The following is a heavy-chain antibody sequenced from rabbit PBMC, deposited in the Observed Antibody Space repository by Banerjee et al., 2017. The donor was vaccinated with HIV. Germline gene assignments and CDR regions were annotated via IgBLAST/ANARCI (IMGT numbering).Heavy chain of an antibody. Sequence: QSLEESGGDLVQPEGSLTLTCTASGFSFSSGYYMCWVRQAPGKGLEWIACIYAGYGTTDYASWAKGRFTISLDNAQNTVDLQMTSLTAADTATYFCARAAGYAGYAYGMDLWGPGTLVTVS. CDR1: GFSFSSGYY. CDR3: ARAAGYAGYAYGMDL. CDR2: IYAGYGTT. J-gene: IGHJ6*01. D-gene: IGHD7-1*01. V-gene: IGHV1S40*01.